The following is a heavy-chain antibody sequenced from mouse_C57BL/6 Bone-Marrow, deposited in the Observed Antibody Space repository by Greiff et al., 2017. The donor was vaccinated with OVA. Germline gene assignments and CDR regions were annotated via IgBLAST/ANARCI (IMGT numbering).Heavy chain of an antibody. J-gene: IGHJ3*01. D-gene: IGHD2-4*01. Sequence: QVQLKQSGPELVKPGASVKISCKASGYAFSSSWMNWVKQRPGKGLEWIGRIYPGDGDTNYNGKFKGKATLTADKSSSTAYMQLSSLTSEDSAVYFCAKATLYYDYEEAWFAYWGQGTLVTVSA. CDR2: IYPGDGDT. V-gene: IGHV1-82*01. CDR3: AKATLYYDYEEAWFAY. CDR1: GYAFSSSW.